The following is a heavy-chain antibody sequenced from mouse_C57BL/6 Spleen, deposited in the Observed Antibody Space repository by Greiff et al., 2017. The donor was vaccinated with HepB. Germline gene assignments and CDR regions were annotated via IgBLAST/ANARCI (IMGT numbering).Heavy chain of an antibody. CDR1: GYTFTSYW. CDR2: IHPNSGST. D-gene: IGHD1-1*01. CDR3: VTSGISSSWYFDV. J-gene: IGHJ1*03. V-gene: IGHV1-64*01. Sequence: QVQLQQPGAELVKPGASVKLSCKASGYTFTSYWMHWVKQRPGQGLEWIGMIHPNSGSTNYNEKFKSKATLTVDKSSSTAYMQLSSLTSEDSAVYYSVTSGISSSWYFDVWGTGTTVTVSS.